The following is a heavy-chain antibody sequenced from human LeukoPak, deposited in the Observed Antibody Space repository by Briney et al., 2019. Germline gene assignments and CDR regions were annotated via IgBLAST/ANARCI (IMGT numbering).Heavy chain of an antibody. D-gene: IGHD6-13*01. CDR3: ATGTQGASSSPPET. J-gene: IGHJ5*02. CDR1: GFTFSRHG. CDR2: IWYDGSKK. Sequence: GGSLRLSCAASGFTFSRHGMQWVRQAPGKGLEWVAIIWYDGSKKYYTDSVKGRFTISRDNSKDTLFLEMNSLRADDTAVYYCATGTQGASSSPPETWGQGTLVTVSS. V-gene: IGHV3-33*01.